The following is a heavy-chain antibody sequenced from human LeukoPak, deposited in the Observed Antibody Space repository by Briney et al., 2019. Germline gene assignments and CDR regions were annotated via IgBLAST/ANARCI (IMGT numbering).Heavy chain of an antibody. CDR1: GFTFNSYS. Sequence: GGSLRLSCAASGFTFNSYSMNWVRQAPGKGLEWVSSISSSSSYIYYADAVKGRFTISRDNAKNSLYLQMNSLRAEDTAVYYCARGKERAAAEGVDYWGQGTLATVSS. D-gene: IGHD6-13*01. J-gene: IGHJ4*02. CDR3: ARGKERAAAEGVDY. CDR2: ISSSSSYI. V-gene: IGHV3-21*01.